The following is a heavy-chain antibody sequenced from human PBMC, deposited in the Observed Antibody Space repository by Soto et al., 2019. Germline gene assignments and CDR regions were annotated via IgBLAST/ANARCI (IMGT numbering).Heavy chain of an antibody. Sequence: ASVKVSCKASGYTFTSYGISWVRQAPGQGLEWMGWISAYNGNTNYAQKLQGRVTMTTDTSTSTAYMELRSLRSDDTALYYCARLSSSSWYGTFDYWGQGTQVTVSS. CDR2: ISAYNGNT. D-gene: IGHD6-13*01. CDR3: ARLSSSSWYGTFDY. V-gene: IGHV1-18*01. J-gene: IGHJ4*02. CDR1: GYTFTSYG.